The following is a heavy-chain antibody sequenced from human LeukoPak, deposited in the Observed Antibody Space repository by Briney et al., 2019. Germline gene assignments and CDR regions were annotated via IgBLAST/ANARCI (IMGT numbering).Heavy chain of an antibody. V-gene: IGHV4-59*01. D-gene: IGHD2-15*01. CDR2: IYYSGST. CDR1: GGSISSYY. J-gene: IGHJ3*02. CDR3: ARGGGSNAFDI. Sequence: SETLSLTCTVSGGSISSYYWSWIRQPPGKGLEWIGYIYYSGSTNYNPSLKSRVTISVDTSKNQFSLKRSSVTAADTAVYYCARGGGSNAFDIWGQGTMVTVSS.